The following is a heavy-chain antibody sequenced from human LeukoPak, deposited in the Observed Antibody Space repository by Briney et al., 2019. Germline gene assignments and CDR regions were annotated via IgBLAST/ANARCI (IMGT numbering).Heavy chain of an antibody. J-gene: IGHJ4*02. CDR3: ARDLPRRNGYCTFDY. Sequence: PGGSLRLSCTASGFTFTSYGMHWVRQAPGKGLEWVTVISFDGSNKYYADSVKGRFTISRDNSKNTLYLQMNSLRAEDTAVYYCARDLPRRNGYCTFDYWGQGTLVTVSS. V-gene: IGHV3-30*03. CDR1: GFTFTSYG. D-gene: IGHD6-13*01. CDR2: ISFDGSNK.